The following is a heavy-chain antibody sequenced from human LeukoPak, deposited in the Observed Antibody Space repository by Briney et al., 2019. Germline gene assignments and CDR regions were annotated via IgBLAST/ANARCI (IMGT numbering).Heavy chain of an antibody. CDR1: GFTFSSYA. J-gene: IGHJ4*02. Sequence: PGGSLRLSCAASGFTFSSYAMNWVRQAPGKGLEWVSSISASGGSTYYADSVKGRFTISRDNSKNTLYLQMNSLRAEDTAVYYCAKEGMMRLYYFDYWGQGTLVTVSS. D-gene: IGHD2-21*02. V-gene: IGHV3-23*01. CDR3: AKEGMMRLYYFDY. CDR2: ISASGGST.